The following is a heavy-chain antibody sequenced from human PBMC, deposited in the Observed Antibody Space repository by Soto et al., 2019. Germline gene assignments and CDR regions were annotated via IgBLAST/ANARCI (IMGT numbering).Heavy chain of an antibody. J-gene: IGHJ4*02. V-gene: IGHV4-34*01. Sequence: SETLSLTCAVYGGSFSGCYWSWIRQPPGKGLEWIGEINHSGSTNYNPSLKSRVTISVDTSKSQFSLKLSSVTAADTAVYYCARARYDYVWGSYPLGTFDYWGQGTLVTASS. CDR1: GGSFSGCY. CDR2: INHSGST. D-gene: IGHD3-16*02. CDR3: ARARYDYVWGSYPLGTFDY.